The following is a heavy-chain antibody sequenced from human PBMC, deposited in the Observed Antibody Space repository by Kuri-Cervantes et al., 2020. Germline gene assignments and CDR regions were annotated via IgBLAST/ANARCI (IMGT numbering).Heavy chain of an antibody. CDR2: IIPIFGTA. V-gene: IGHV1-69*05. CDR1: GGTFSSYA. D-gene: IGHD4-17*01. J-gene: IGHJ3*02. CDR3: ARPRTTVTTNDAFDI. Sequence: SVKGSCKASGGTFSSYAISWVRQAPGQGLEWMGGIIPIFGTANYAQKFQGRVTITTDESTSTVYMELSSLRSEDTAVYYCARPRTTVTTNDAFDIWGQGTMVTVSS.